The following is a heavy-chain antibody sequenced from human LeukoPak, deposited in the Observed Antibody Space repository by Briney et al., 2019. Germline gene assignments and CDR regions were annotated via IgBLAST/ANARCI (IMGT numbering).Heavy chain of an antibody. CDR1: GFTFSSYA. D-gene: IGHD2-15*01. V-gene: IGHV3-23*01. CDR3: AKGPRVVLLAAYY. J-gene: IGHJ4*02. Sequence: PGGSLRLSCAASGFTFSSYAMSWVRQAPGKGLEWVSGISGSGGNTYYTDSVKGRFTISRDNSKNTLYLQMNSLRAEDTAVYYYAKGPRVVLLAAYYWGQGTLVTVSS. CDR2: ISGSGGNT.